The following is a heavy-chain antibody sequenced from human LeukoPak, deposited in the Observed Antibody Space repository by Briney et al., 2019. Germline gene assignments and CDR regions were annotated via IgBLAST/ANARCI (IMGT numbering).Heavy chain of an antibody. J-gene: IGHJ3*02. Sequence: PGGSLRLSCAASGFTFSRYSMNWVRQAPGKGLEWVSYISSSSSIIYYAGSVKGRFAISRDNAKNSLYLQMNSLRAEDTAVYYCARPGRAAGDAFDIWGQGTMVTVSS. CDR2: ISSSSSII. CDR1: GFTFSRYS. CDR3: ARPGRAAGDAFDI. V-gene: IGHV3-48*01. D-gene: IGHD1-14*01.